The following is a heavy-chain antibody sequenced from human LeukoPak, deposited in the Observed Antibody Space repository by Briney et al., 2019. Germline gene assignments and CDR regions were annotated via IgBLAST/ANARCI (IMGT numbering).Heavy chain of an antibody. Sequence: SGTLSLTCTVSGGSISSSSYYWGWIRQPPGKGLEWIGSIYYSGSTYYNPSLKSRVTISVDTSKNQFSLKLSSVTAADTAVYYCAREGITIFGVVINFDYWGQGTLVTVSS. D-gene: IGHD3-3*01. CDR1: GGSISSSSYY. V-gene: IGHV4-39*02. CDR2: IYYSGST. J-gene: IGHJ4*02. CDR3: AREGITIFGVVINFDY.